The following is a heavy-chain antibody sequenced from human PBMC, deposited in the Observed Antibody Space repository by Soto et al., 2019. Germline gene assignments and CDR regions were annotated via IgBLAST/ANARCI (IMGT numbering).Heavy chain of an antibody. CDR2: ISYSGTT. V-gene: IGHV4-30-4*01. CDR3: ATMGTPVTGLYYFDY. Sequence: QVQLQESGPGLVKPSQTLSLTCTVSGGSISSGNYYWSWIRQPPGKGLEWIGFISYSGTTHYSASLRSRDFISVDTSKNQFSLDLSSVTAADTAVYYCATMGTPVTGLYYFDYWGQGTLVTVSS. CDR1: GGSISSGNYY. D-gene: IGHD4-17*01. J-gene: IGHJ4*02.